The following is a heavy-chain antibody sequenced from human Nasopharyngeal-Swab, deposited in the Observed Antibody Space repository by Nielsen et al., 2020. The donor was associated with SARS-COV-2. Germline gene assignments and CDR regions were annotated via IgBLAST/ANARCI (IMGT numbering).Heavy chain of an antibody. Sequence: GSLRLSCAASEFTFSSYGMHWVRQAPGKGLEWVAFIRYDGSNKYYADSVKGRFTISRDNSKNTLYLQMNSLRAEDTAVYYCAKDRVIYGSGYYYMDVWGKGTTVTVSS. V-gene: IGHV3-30*02. D-gene: IGHD3-10*01. CDR3: AKDRVIYGSGYYYMDV. J-gene: IGHJ6*03. CDR2: IRYDGSNK. CDR1: EFTFSSYG.